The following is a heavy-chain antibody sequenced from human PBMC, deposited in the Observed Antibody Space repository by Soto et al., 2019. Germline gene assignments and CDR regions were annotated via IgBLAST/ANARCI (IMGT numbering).Heavy chain of an antibody. J-gene: IGHJ5*02. Sequence: SETLSLTCTVSGGSISSGGYYWSWIRQHPGKGLEWIGYIYYSGSTYYNPSLKSRVTISVDTSKNQFSLKLSAVTAADTAVYYCASRRYYDFWSGYYRGNWFDPWGQGTLVTVSS. CDR1: GGSISSGGYY. CDR2: IYYSGST. CDR3: ASRRYYDFWSGYYRGNWFDP. D-gene: IGHD3-3*01. V-gene: IGHV4-31*03.